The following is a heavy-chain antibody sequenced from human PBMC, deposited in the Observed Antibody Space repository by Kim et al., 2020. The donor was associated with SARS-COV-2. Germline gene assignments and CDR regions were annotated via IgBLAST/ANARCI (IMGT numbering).Heavy chain of an antibody. CDR3: AKVRGGLFAYYYGSGPSKSGGPDAFDI. J-gene: IGHJ3*02. CDR2: ISGSGGST. V-gene: IGHV3-23*01. Sequence: GGSLRLSCAASGFTFSSYAMSWVRQAPGKGLEWVSAISGSGGSTYYADSVKGRFTISRDNSKNTLYLQMNSLRAEDTAVYYCAKVRGGLFAYYYGSGPSKSGGPDAFDIWGQGTMVTVSS. D-gene: IGHD3-10*01. CDR1: GFTFSSYA.